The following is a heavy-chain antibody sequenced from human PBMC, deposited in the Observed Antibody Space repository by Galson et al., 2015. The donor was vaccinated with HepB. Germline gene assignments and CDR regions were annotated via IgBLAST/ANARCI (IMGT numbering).Heavy chain of an antibody. J-gene: IGHJ6*02. D-gene: IGHD3-10*01. Sequence: SLRLSCAASGFTFSSYAMSWVRQAPGKGLEWVSAISGSGGSTYYADSVKGRFTISRDNSKNTLYLQMNSLRAEDTAVYYCAKDQDHDGSGSFGVYYGMDVWGQGTMVTVSS. V-gene: IGHV3-23*01. CDR1: GFTFSSYA. CDR3: AKDQDHDGSGSFGVYYGMDV. CDR2: ISGSGGST.